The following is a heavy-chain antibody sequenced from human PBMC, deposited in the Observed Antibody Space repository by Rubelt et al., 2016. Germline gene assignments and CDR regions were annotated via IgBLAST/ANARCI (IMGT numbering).Heavy chain of an antibody. Sequence: QVQLQESGPGLVRPSETLSLTCTVSGGSISNFYWSWIRQPAGKGLEWIGRIYISGSTNYNPSLRSRVTLSVDASKNQFSLKLGSVTAADTAVYYCARVGGAGGSYLEAFDVWGQGTMVTVSS. CDR3: ARVGGAGGSYLEAFDV. J-gene: IGHJ3*01. V-gene: IGHV4-4*07. CDR1: GGSISNFY. D-gene: IGHD1-26*01. CDR2: IYISGST.